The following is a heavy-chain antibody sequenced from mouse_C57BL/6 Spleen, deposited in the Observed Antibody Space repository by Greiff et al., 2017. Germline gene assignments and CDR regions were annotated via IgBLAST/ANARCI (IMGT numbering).Heavy chain of an antibody. V-gene: IGHV1-80*01. CDR2: IHPGDGDT. D-gene: IGHD2-14*01. CDR1: GYAFSSYW. J-gene: IGHJ3*01. Sequence: QVQLQQSGAELVKPGASVTISCKASGYAFSSYWMNWVKQRPGKGLEWIGKIHPGDGDTKYNGKFKSKATLTADKSSSTAYMQLINLTSEDSAVYSCARDDYVYGGFADWGKGTLVTVSA. CDR3: ARDDYVYGGFAD.